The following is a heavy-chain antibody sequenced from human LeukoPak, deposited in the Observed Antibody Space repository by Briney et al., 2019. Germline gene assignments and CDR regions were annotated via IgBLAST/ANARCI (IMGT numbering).Heavy chain of an antibody. Sequence: GGSLRLSCAASGFTFSSYSMNWVRQAPGKGLEWVSSISSSSSYIYYADPVKGRFTISRDNAKNSLYLQMNSLRAEDTAVYYCARDGVPIRYCSGGSCSGNWFNPWGQGTLVTVSS. D-gene: IGHD2-15*01. V-gene: IGHV3-21*01. CDR2: ISSSSSYI. CDR1: GFTFSSYS. CDR3: ARDGVPIRYCSGGSCSGNWFNP. J-gene: IGHJ5*02.